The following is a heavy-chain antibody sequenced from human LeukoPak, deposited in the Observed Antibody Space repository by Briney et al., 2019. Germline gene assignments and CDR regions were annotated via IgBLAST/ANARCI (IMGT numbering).Heavy chain of an antibody. J-gene: IGHJ4*02. D-gene: IGHD4-17*01. CDR2: IYYSGST. V-gene: IGHV4-39*01. CDR1: GGSISSSSYY. CDR3: ARRSRLYYFDY. Sequence: PSETLSLTCTVSGGSISSSSYYWGWIRQPPWKGLEWIGSIYYSGSTYYNPSLKSRVTISVDTSKNQFSLKLSSVTAADTAVYYCARRSRLYYFDYWGQGTLVTVSS.